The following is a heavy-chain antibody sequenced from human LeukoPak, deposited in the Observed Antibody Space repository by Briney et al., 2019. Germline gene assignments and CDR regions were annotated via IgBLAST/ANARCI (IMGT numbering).Heavy chain of an antibody. Sequence: PGGCLRLSCVASRFTLSSSWMCWVRPAPGKGLGWVSRINTDGSGTRYTQTAKGRFTISTDNAKNPLYLQMNSQRAEDTAVYYCARGRVPAAFDPWGQGTLVTVSS. CDR3: ARGRVPAAFDP. CDR2: INTDGSGT. J-gene: IGHJ5*02. D-gene: IGHD2-2*01. V-gene: IGHV3-74*01. CDR1: RFTLSSSW.